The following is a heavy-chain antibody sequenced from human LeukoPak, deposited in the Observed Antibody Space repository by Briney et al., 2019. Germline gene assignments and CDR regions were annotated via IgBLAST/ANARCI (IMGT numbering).Heavy chain of an antibody. CDR2: INHSGST. J-gene: IGHJ4*02. CDR1: GGSFSGYY. Sequence: SETLSLTCAVYGGSFSGYYWSWIRQPPGKGLEWIGEINHSGSTNYNPSLKSRVTISVDTSKNQFPLKLSSVTAADTAVYYCAREYHDWGQGTLVTVSS. D-gene: IGHD2-2*01. CDR3: AREYHD. V-gene: IGHV4-34*01.